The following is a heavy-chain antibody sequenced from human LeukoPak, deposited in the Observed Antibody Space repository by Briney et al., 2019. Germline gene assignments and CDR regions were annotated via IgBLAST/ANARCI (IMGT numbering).Heavy chain of an antibody. CDR3: AKDFQGIVGATQIDF. Sequence: GGSLRLSCAASGFKFDDYTMHWVRRAPGKGREWVSLMSWNSDYTSYADSVKGRFTISRDNSKNSLYLQMNSLRTEDTASYYCAKDFQGIVGATQIDFWGQGTLVTVSS. V-gene: IGHV3-43*01. D-gene: IGHD1-26*01. J-gene: IGHJ4*02. CDR2: MSWNSDYT. CDR1: GFKFDDYT.